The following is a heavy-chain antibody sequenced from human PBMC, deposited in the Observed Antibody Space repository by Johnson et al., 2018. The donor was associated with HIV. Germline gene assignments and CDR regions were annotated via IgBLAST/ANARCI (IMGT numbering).Heavy chain of an antibody. J-gene: IGHJ3*02. V-gene: IGHV3-74*01. CDR3: ARDPELDYFDNRAFDI. Sequence: VHLVESGGGVVQPGRSLRLSCAASGFTFSSYWMHWVRQAPGKGLVWVSRINSDGSSTSYADSVKGRFTISRDNAKNSLSLQMDSLRAEDTAVYYCARDPELDYFDNRAFDIWGQGTMVTVSS. CDR2: INSDGSST. D-gene: IGHD3-22*01. CDR1: GFTFSSYW.